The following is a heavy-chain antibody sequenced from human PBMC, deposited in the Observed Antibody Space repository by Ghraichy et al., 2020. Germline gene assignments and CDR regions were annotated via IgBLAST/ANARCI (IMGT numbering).Heavy chain of an antibody. J-gene: IGHJ2*01. D-gene: IGHD3-10*01. CDR3: AHRQEVWGVNPWYFDL. V-gene: IGHV2-5*01. Sequence: SGPTLVKPTQTLTLTCTFSGFSLSTSGVGVGWIRQPPGKALEWLALIYWNDDKRYSPSLKSRLTITKDTSKNQVVLTMTNMDPVDTATYYCAHRQEVWGVNPWYFDLWGRGTLVTVYS. CDR2: IYWNDDK. CDR1: GFSLSTSGVG.